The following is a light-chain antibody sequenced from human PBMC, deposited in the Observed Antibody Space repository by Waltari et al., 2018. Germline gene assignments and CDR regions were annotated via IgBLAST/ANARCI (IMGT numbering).Light chain of an antibody. CDR3: AAWDDSLDAYV. V-gene: IGLV1-44*01. CDR1: SSNIGRNP. J-gene: IGLJ1*01. Sequence: QSALTQSPSASGAPGQKVSISCSGTSSNIGRNPVDWYHQPPGTAPKLLLFGTNQRPSGVPDRFSVSKSGSSASLAISGLQSEDEAEYYCAAWDDSLDAYVFGTGTKVSVL. CDR2: GTN.